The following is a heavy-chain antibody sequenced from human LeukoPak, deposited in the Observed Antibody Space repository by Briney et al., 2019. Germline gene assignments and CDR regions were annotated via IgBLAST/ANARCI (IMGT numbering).Heavy chain of an antibody. CDR3: AKVAAYSSGWYDS. V-gene: IGHV3-9*03. CDR2: ISWNSGTI. CDR1: GSIFNDYA. J-gene: IGHJ5*01. D-gene: IGHD6-19*01. Sequence: GGSLRLSCAASGSIFNDYAMHWVRQAPGKGLEWVAGISWNSGTIAYADSVKGRFTISRDNAKNSLYLQMNSLRPEDMAFYFCAKVAAYSSGWYDSWGQGTLVTVSS.